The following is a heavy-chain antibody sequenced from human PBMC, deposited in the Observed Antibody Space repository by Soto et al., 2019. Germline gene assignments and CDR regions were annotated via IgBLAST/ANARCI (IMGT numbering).Heavy chain of an antibody. CDR3: ARTYNAAAFDY. J-gene: IGHJ4*02. Sequence: GGSLRLSCAASGFTFSIYGMHWVRQAPGKGLEWVAVIWYDGSNKYYADSVKGRFTISRDNSKNTLYLQMNSLRAEDTAVYYCARTYNAAAFDYWGQGTLVTVSS. D-gene: IGHD1-20*01. V-gene: IGHV3-33*01. CDR1: GFTFSIYG. CDR2: IWYDGSNK.